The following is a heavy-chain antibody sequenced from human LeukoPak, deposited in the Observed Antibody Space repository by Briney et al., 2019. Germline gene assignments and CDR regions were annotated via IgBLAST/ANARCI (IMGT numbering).Heavy chain of an antibody. CDR3: ARDSVAENAFDI. CDR1: GGTFSSYA. V-gene: IGHV1-69*06. D-gene: IGHD6-19*01. J-gene: IGHJ3*02. CDR2: IIPIFGTA. Sequence: SVKVSCKASGGTFSSYAISWVRQAPGQGLEWMGGIIPIFGTANYAQKFQGRVTITADKSTSTAYMELSSLRSEDTAVYYCARDSVAENAFDIWGQGTMVAVSS.